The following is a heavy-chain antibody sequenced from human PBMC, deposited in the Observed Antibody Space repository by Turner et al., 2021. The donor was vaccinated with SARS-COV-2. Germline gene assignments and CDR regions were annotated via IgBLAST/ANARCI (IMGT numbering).Heavy chain of an antibody. CDR1: GFTFSDYY. Sequence: QVQLVESGGGLVKPGGSLRLSCAASGFTFSDYYMSWIRQATGKGLEWVSYISSSSSYTNYADSVKGRFTISRDNAKNSLYLQMNSLRAEDTAVYYCARDLLAEQQLRDDYYYNYGMDVWGQGTTVTVSS. CDR2: ISSSSSYT. V-gene: IGHV3-11*06. CDR3: ARDLLAEQQLRDDYYYNYGMDV. D-gene: IGHD6-13*01. J-gene: IGHJ6*02.